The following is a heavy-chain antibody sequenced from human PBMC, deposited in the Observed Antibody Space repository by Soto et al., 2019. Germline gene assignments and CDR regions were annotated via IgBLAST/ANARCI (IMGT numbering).Heavy chain of an antibody. Sequence: ASVKVSCKVSGYTLTELSMHWVRQAPGKGLEWMGGFDPEDGETIYAQKFQGRVTMTEDTSTDTAYMELSSLRSEDTAVYYCATEGSNWNDYLFDYWGQGTLVTVSS. J-gene: IGHJ4*02. V-gene: IGHV1-24*01. CDR1: GYTLTELS. CDR3: ATEGSNWNDYLFDY. CDR2: FDPEDGET. D-gene: IGHD1-1*01.